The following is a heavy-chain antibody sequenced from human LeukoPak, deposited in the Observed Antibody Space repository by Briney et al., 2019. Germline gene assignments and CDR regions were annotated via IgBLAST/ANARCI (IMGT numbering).Heavy chain of an antibody. CDR3: ARGAVVVPAAEEAFDI. D-gene: IGHD2-2*01. CDR2: ISSSSSTI. Sequence: GGSLRLSCAASGFTFSSYSMNWVRQAPGKGLEWVSYISSSSSTIYYADSVKGRFTISRDNAKNSLYLQMNSLRDEDTAVYYCARGAVVVPAAEEAFDIWGQGTMATVSS. V-gene: IGHV3-48*02. CDR1: GFTFSSYS. J-gene: IGHJ3*02.